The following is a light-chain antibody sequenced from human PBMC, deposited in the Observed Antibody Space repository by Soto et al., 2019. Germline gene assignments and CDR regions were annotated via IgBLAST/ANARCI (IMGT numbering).Light chain of an antibody. CDR3: QLIGIAVTT. V-gene: IGKV3-20*01. CDR2: GAS. Sequence: IVLTQSPGTLSLSPGERATLSCRASQSVRNDNLAWYQQKPGQAPRLLIYGASTRATGIPDRFSGSGSGTDFTLTISSLEPEDFAVYYCQLIGIAVTTFGQVSKVEIK. CDR1: QSVRNDN. J-gene: IGKJ1*01.